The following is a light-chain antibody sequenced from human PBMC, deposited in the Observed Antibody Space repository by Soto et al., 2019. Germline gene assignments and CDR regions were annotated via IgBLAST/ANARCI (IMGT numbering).Light chain of an antibody. V-gene: IGKV1-5*03. CDR3: QHFYTYRYT. CDR2: MAS. Sequence: DIQMTQSPSTLSASVGDRVTISCRASQSVDDRLAWYQQKPGKAPKLLIYMASILESGVPSRFTGGGSGTEFTLTISSLQPDDFATYYCQHFYTYRYTFVQGTKLDIK. CDR1: QSVDDR. J-gene: IGKJ2*01.